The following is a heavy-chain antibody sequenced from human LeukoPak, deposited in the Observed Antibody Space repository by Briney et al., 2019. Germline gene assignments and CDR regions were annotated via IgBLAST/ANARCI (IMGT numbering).Heavy chain of an antibody. V-gene: IGHV3-33*01. CDR2: IWYDGSNK. J-gene: IGHJ4*02. CDR1: GFTFSSYG. Sequence: PGGSLRLSCAASGFTFSSYGMHWVRQAPGKGLEWVAAIWYDGSNKYHADSVKGRFTISRDNSKNTLYLQMNSLRAEGTAVYYCARASGSYFNVVDYWGQGTLVTVSS. D-gene: IGHD3-10*01. CDR3: ARASGSYFNVVDY.